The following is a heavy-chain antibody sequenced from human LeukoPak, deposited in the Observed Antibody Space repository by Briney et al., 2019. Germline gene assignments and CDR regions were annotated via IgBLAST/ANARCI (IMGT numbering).Heavy chain of an antibody. V-gene: IGHV4-59*11. CDR3: ARDRYDGSGYPIAFDI. D-gene: IGHD3-22*01. J-gene: IGHJ3*02. CDR1: GGSISSHY. Sequence: SETLSLTCTVSGGSISSHYWSWIRQPPGKGLEWIGYIYYSGSTNYNPSLKSRVTISVDTSKNQFSLKLSSVTAADTAVYYCARDRYDGSGYPIAFDIWGQGTMVTVSS. CDR2: IYYSGST.